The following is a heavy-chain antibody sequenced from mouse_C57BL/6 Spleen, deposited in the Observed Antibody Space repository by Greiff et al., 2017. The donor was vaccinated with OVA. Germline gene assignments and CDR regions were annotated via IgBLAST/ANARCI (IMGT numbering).Heavy chain of an antibody. V-gene: IGHV1-72*01. Sequence: QVQLQQPGAELVKPGASVKLSCTASGYTFTSYWMHWVKQRPGRGLEWIGRIDPKSGGTKYDEKFKSKATLTVDKPSSTAYMQLSSLNSEDSAVYYCARCPLYYYAKDDWGQGTSVTVS. J-gene: IGHJ4*01. CDR1: GYTFTSYW. CDR3: ARCPLYYYAKDD. CDR2: IDPKSGGT.